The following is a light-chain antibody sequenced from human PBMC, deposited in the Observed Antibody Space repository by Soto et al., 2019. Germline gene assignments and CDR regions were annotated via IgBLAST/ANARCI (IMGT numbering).Light chain of an antibody. J-gene: IGKJ1*01. CDR1: QSVLYSSNNSNY. Sequence: DLERAYSPYSLAVSMSERATINCKSSQSVLYSSNNSNYLAWYQQKPGQPPKLLIYWASTRESGVPDRFSGSGSGTDFSLTISSLQAEDVAVYCCQQYYITPWTSAQLT. CDR3: QQYYITPWT. CDR2: WAS. V-gene: IGKV4-1*01.